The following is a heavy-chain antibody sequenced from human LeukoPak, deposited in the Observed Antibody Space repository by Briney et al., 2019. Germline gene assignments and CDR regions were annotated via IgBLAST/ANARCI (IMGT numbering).Heavy chain of an antibody. CDR2: ISGSGGST. D-gene: IGHD5-24*01. CDR3: ARDQGRDGYNWESDPWYYYGMDV. J-gene: IGHJ6*02. CDR1: GFTFSDYY. V-gene: IGHV3-23*01. Sequence: GGSLRLSCAASGFTFSDYYMSWVRQAPGKGLEWVSAISGSGGSTYYADSVKGRFTISRDNSKNTLYLQMNSLRAEDTAVYYCARDQGRDGYNWESDPWYYYGMDVWGQGTTVTVSS.